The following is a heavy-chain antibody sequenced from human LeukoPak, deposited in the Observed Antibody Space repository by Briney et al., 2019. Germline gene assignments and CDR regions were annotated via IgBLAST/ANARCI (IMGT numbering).Heavy chain of an antibody. CDR3: ARGDSSSSWVESVPPAEYFQL. V-gene: IGHV3-30-3*01. D-gene: IGHD6-6*01. CDR1: GFTFSSYA. CDR2: ISYDGSNK. Sequence: GGSLRLSCAASGFTFSSYAMHWVRQAPGKGLEWVAVISYDGSNKYYADSVKGRFTISIDNAKNSLYLQMNSLRAGDTAVYYCARGDSSSSWVESVPPAEYFQLWGQGTLVTVSS. J-gene: IGHJ1*01.